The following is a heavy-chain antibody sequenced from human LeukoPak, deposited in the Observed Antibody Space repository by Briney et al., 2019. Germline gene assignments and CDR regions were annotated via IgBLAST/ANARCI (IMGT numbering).Heavy chain of an antibody. Sequence: GGSLRLSCAASGFTFSNYGIHWVRQTPDEGLEWVAFIRSDSSYIYYLESVKGRFTVSRDNSKNTLSLQMHSLRPEGTAVYYCVKDPSGAAAAGTFDYWGQGTLVTVSS. J-gene: IGHJ4*02. CDR1: GFTFSNYG. D-gene: IGHD6-13*01. CDR3: VKDPSGAAAAGTFDY. V-gene: IGHV3-30*02. CDR2: IRSDSSYI.